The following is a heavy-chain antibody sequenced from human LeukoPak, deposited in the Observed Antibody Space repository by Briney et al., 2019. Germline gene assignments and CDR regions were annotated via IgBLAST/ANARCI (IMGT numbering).Heavy chain of an antibody. J-gene: IGHJ4*02. CDR2: IYTSGST. CDR1: GGSISSGSYY. CDR3: ARSSGWYPSFDY. Sequence: PSQTLSLTCTVSGGSISSGSYYWSWIRQPAGKGLEWIGRIYTSGSTNYNPSLKSRVTISVDTSKNQFSLKLSSVTAADTAVYYCARSSGWYPSFDYWGQGTLVTVSS. D-gene: IGHD6-19*01. V-gene: IGHV4-61*02.